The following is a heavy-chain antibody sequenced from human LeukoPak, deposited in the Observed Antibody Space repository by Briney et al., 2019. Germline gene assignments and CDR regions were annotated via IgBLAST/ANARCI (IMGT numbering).Heavy chain of an antibody. V-gene: IGHV3-48*01. D-gene: IGHD3-10*01. CDR3: ARGHYNGDY. CDR1: GFTFSGYS. Sequence: GGSLRLSCAASGFTFSGYSMNWVRQAPGKGLEWVSFISSSSTIYYADSVQGRFTISRDNAKNSLYLQMNSLSAEDTAVYYCARGHYNGDYWGPGTLVTVSS. J-gene: IGHJ4*02. CDR2: ISSSSTI.